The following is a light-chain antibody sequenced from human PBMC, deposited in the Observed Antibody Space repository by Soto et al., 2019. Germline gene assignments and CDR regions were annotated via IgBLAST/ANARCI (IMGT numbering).Light chain of an antibody. V-gene: IGKV1-5*03. CDR3: QQYNSFYPT. CDR1: QRISSW. CDR2: NAS. Sequence: DSQMSRSPSTLSACVGDRVTITCRASQRISSWLAWYQQKPGKAPRLLIQNASSLERGVPSRFSGRGSGKEFTRSISSLQPDDLATYLCQQYNSFYPTFGQGTKVDI. J-gene: IGKJ2*01.